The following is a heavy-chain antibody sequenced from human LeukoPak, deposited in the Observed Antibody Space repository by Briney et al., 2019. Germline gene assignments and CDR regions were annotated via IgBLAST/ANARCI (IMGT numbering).Heavy chain of an antibody. CDR1: RFTFSSYG. CDR3: AKDQGEYYFDY. CDR2: IRYDGSNK. D-gene: IGHD3-10*01. J-gene: IGHJ4*02. Sequence: GGSLRLSCAASRFTFSSYGMHWVRQAPGKGLEWVAFIRYDGSNKYYADSVKGRFTISRDNSKNTLYLQMNSLRAEDTAVYYCAKDQGEYYFDYWGQGTLVTVSS. V-gene: IGHV3-30*02.